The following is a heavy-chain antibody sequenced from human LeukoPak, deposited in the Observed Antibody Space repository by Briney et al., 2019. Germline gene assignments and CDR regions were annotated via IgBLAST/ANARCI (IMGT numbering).Heavy chain of an antibody. V-gene: IGHV3-7*01. J-gene: IGHJ5*02. CDR3: VSQQLAPP. CDR2: INEDGSIE. D-gene: IGHD1-1*01. CDR1: GFTFSNYW. Sequence: PGGSLRLSCVASGFTFSNYWMSWVRQAPGKGLEWVANINEDGSIEDYVDSVKGRFTVSRDNAKSSLYLEMNSLRVEDTAVYYCVSQQLAPPWGQGTLVIVSS.